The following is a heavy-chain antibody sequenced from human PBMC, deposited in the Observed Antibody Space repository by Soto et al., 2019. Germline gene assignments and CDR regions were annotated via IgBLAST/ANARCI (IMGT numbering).Heavy chain of an antibody. CDR3: ARDDRYCSSTSCYTGWFAP. CDR2: IFYSGST. CDR1: GGSISSGGYY. Sequence: SETLSLTCTVSGGSISSGGYYWSWIRQHPGKGLEWIGYIFYSGSTYYNPSLKSRVTMSVDTSKNQFSLKLSSVTAADTAVYYCARDDRYCSSTSCYTGWFAPWGQGTLVTVSS. V-gene: IGHV4-31*03. D-gene: IGHD2-2*02. J-gene: IGHJ5*02.